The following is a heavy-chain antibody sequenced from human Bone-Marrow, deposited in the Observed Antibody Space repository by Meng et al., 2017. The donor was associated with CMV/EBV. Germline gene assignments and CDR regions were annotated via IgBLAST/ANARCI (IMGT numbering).Heavy chain of an antibody. CDR1: GGSFSGYY. V-gene: IGHV4-34*01. Sequence: QWQLQHWGAGLLKPSETLSLTCAVYGGSFSGYYWSWIRQPPGKGLEWIGEINHSGSTNYNPSLKSRVTISVDTSKNQFSLKLSSVTAADTAVYYCAREGHNSSGWSRWGQGTLVTVSS. CDR3: AREGHNSSGWSR. D-gene: IGHD6-19*01. J-gene: IGHJ4*02. CDR2: INHSGST.